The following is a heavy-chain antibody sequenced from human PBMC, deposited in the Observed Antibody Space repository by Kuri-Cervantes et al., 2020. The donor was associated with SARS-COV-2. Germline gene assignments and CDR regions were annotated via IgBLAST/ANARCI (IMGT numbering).Heavy chain of an antibody. D-gene: IGHD3-3*01. CDR1: GGSISSHY. V-gene: IGHV4-59*11. Sequence: SETLSLTCTVSGGSISSHYWSWIRQPPGKGLEWIGYTYYSGSTNYNPSLKSRVTISVDTSKNQFSLKLSSMTAADTAVYYCASSYYDFWSGYSTAKCAFSYWGQGTLVTVSS. CDR2: TYYSGST. J-gene: IGHJ4*02. CDR3: ASSYYDFWSGYSTAKCAFSY.